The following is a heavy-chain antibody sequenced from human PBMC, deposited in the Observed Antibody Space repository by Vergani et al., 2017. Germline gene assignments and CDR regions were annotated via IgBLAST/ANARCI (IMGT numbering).Heavy chain of an antibody. V-gene: IGHV3-23*01. D-gene: IGHD4-11*01. Sequence: EVQLLESGGGLVQPGGSLRLSCSASGFTFSSYAMSWVRQAPGKGLEWVSGISSSGGSTYYADSVKGRFTISRDNSKDTLYLEMNSLIAEDTAVYYCAKDHSPYSNYVSFDYWGQGTLVTVSS. CDR1: GFTFSSYA. CDR2: ISSSGGST. CDR3: AKDHSPYSNYVSFDY. J-gene: IGHJ4*02.